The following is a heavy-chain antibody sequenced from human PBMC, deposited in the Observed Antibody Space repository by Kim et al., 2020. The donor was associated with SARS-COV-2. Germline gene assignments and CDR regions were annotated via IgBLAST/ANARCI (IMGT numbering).Heavy chain of an antibody. CDR3: VRQAVGATAHFYY. Sequence: YPDSVKGRFTSSRENAKNSLYLQMNSLRAGDTAIYYCVRQAVGATAHFYYWGQGTLVTVSS. J-gene: IGHJ4*02. V-gene: IGHV3-13*01. D-gene: IGHD1-26*01.